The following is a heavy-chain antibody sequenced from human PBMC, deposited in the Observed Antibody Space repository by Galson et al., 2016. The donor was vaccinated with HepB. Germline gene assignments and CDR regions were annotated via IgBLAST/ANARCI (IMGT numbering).Heavy chain of an antibody. V-gene: IGHV1-2*02. D-gene: IGHD6-19*01. CDR2: INPNRGAT. CDR3: ARAGGPVAGIAY. Sequence: SVKVSCKASGYTFTGYYMHWVRQAPGQGLEWMGWINPNRGATDYAQKFQGRVTMTRDTSISTAYMDLSRLRSDDTAVYYCARAGGPVAGIAYWGQGTLVTVSS. J-gene: IGHJ4*02. CDR1: GYTFTGYY.